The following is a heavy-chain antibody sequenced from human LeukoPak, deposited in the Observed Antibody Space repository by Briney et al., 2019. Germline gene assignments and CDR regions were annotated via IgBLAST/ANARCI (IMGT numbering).Heavy chain of an antibody. CDR3: AKDLLNWEFDY. Sequence: PGGSLRLSCVASGFTLSSNAMSWVRQAPGKGLEWVSAFGSDGRTYYADSVKGRFTISRDNSKNTLYLQMNSLRAEDTAVYYCAKDLLNWEFDYWGQGTLVTVSS. CDR2: FGSDGRT. J-gene: IGHJ4*02. V-gene: IGHV3-23*01. D-gene: IGHD7-27*01. CDR1: GFTLSSNA.